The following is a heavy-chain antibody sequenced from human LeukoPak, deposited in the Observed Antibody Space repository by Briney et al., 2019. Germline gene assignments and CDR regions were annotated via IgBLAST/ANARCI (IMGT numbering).Heavy chain of an antibody. J-gene: IGHJ1*01. CDR3: AGSTDDAEYFQH. Sequence: GGSLRLSCAASGFTFSSYAMHWVRQAPGKGLEWVAVISYDGSNKYYADSAKGRFTISRDNSKNTLYLQMNSLRAEDTAVYYCAGSTDDAEYFQHWGQGTLVTVSS. D-gene: IGHD4-17*01. CDR2: ISYDGSNK. CDR1: GFTFSSYA. V-gene: IGHV3-30-3*01.